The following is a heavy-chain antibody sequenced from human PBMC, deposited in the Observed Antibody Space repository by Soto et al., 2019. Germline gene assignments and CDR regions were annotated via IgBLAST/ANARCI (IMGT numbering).Heavy chain of an antibody. Sequence: QVQLVESGGGVVQPGRSLRLSCAASGFTFSSYGMHWVRQAPGKGLEWVAVIWYDGNYKYYADSVKGRFTISRDNSKNTLYLQMNSLRGEDTAVYYCAKETSSSWYFDYWGQGTLVTVSS. V-gene: IGHV3-33*06. D-gene: IGHD6-13*01. CDR3: AKETSSSWYFDY. CDR1: GFTFSSYG. J-gene: IGHJ4*02. CDR2: IWYDGNYK.